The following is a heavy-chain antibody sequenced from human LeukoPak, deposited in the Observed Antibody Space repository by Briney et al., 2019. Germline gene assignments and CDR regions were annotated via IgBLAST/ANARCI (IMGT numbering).Heavy chain of an antibody. J-gene: IGHJ4*02. CDR1: GFSFSNAW. CDR2: IKQDGSEK. Sequence: GGSLRLSCAASGFSFSNAWMRWVRQAPGKGLEWVANIKQDGSEKYYVDSVKGRFTISRDNAKNSLYLQMNSLRAEDTAVYYCARDILDESDYFDYWGQGTLVTVSS. V-gene: IGHV3-7*01. D-gene: IGHD3-9*01. CDR3: ARDILDESDYFDY.